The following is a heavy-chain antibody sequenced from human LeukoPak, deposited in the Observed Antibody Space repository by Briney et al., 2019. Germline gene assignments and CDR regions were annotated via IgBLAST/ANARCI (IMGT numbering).Heavy chain of an antibody. CDR3: ARRWEPYYDSSGYYYHP. Sequence: PSQTLSLTCTVSGGSISSGGYYWSWIRQHPGKGLEWIGYIYYSGSTYYNPSLKSRVTISVDTSKNQFSLRLSSVTAADTAVYYCARRWEPYYDSSGYYYHPWGQGTLVTVSS. J-gene: IGHJ5*02. V-gene: IGHV4-31*03. CDR2: IYYSGST. CDR1: GGSISSGGYY. D-gene: IGHD3-22*01.